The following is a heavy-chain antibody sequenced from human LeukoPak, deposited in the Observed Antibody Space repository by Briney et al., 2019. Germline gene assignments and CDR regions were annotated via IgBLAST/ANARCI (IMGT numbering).Heavy chain of an antibody. Sequence: QSGGSLRLSCAASGFTFSGSALHWVRQASGKGLEWVGRIRGEGDSYSTAYAASVKGRFTISRDDSKNTAYLQMNSLKTEDTAVYYCRGAYYDSGGPEYYFDYWGQGTLVTVSS. J-gene: IGHJ4*02. CDR3: RGAYYDSGGPEYYFDY. D-gene: IGHD3-22*01. CDR2: IRGEGDSYST. V-gene: IGHV3-73*01. CDR1: GFTFSGSA.